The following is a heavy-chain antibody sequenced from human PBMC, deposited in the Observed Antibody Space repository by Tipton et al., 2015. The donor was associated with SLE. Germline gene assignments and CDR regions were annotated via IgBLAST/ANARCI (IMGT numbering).Heavy chain of an antibody. CDR3: ARDLVRGVSGGY. CDR2: MDNSGST. V-gene: IGHV4-61*01. D-gene: IGHD3-10*01. Sequence: TLSLTCTVSGGSVSSGSHYWSWIRQPPGKGLEWIGYMDNSGSTNYNPSLKSRVTISVDTSKNQFSLKLSSVTAADTAVYYCARDLVRGVSGGYWGQGTLVTVSS. J-gene: IGHJ4*02. CDR1: GGSVSSGSHY.